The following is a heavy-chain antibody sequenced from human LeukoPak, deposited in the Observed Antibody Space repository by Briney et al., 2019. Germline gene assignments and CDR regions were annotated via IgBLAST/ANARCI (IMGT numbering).Heavy chain of an antibody. V-gene: IGHV3-15*01. D-gene: IGHD6-13*01. CDR3: TPRIRSGTDY. CDR2: IKSKTDGGTT. CDR1: GFTFSTYW. J-gene: IGHJ4*02. Sequence: GGSLRLSCAASGFTFSTYWMSWVRQAPGKGLEWVGRIKSKTDGGTTDYAAPVKGRFTISRDDSKNTLYLQMNSLKTEDTAVYYCTPRIRSGTDYWGQGTLVTVSS.